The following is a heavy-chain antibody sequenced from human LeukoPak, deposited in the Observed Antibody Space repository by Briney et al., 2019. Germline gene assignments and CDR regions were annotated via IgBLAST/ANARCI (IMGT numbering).Heavy chain of an antibody. CDR3: ATAWSY. D-gene: IGHD2-21*02. CDR2: ISPDGSST. V-gene: IGHV3-74*03. Sequence: GGSLRLSCVASQFTFKNYWMHWVRQAPGRGLEWLSYISPDGSSTTYADSVRGRFTTSRDNAKNTRYLQMNSLGAEDTAVYFCATAWSYWGQGTLVTVSS. J-gene: IGHJ4*02. CDR1: QFTFKNYW.